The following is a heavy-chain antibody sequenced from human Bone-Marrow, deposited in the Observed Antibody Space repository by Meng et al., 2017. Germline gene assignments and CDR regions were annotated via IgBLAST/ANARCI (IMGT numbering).Heavy chain of an antibody. CDR1: GFTVSSNY. CDR3: ASGLRLTDDYGDYGGGHHDAFDI. D-gene: IGHD4-17*01. J-gene: IGHJ3*02. Sequence: GGSLRLSCAASGFTVSSNYMSWVRQAPGKGLEWVSVIYSGGSTYYADSVKGRFTISRDNSKNTLYLQMNSLRAEDTAVYYCASGLRLTDDYGDYGGGHHDAFDIWGQGTTVTVSS. CDR2: IYSGGST. V-gene: IGHV3-53*01.